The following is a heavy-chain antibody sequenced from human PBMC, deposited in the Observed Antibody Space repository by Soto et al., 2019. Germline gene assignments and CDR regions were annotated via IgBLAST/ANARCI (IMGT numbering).Heavy chain of an antibody. V-gene: IGHV3-48*03. CDR2: ISSGGTTK. CDR3: AREYYDILTGLYLNWFER. CDR1: GFSFSDFE. Sequence: GGSLRLSCATSGFSFSDFEMHWVRQAPGKGLEWVSYISSGGTTKYYADSVKGRFTISRDNAKNSLFLQMNSLRAEDTAVYYCAREYYDILTGLYLNWFERWGQGTLVTVSS. J-gene: IGHJ5*02. D-gene: IGHD3-9*01.